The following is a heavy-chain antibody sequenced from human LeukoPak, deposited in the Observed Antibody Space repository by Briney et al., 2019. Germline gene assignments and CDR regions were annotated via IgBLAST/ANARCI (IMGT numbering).Heavy chain of an antibody. CDR3: ASTQYYYGSGSSNFDC. J-gene: IGHJ4*02. V-gene: IGHV4-34*01. CDR2: INHSGST. Sequence: SETLSLTCAVYGGSFSGYYWSWIRQPPGKGLEWIGEINHSGSTNYNPSLKSRVTISVDTSKNQFSLKLSSVTAADTAVYYCASTQYYYGSGSSNFDCWGQGTLVTVSS. CDR1: GGSFSGYY. D-gene: IGHD3-10*01.